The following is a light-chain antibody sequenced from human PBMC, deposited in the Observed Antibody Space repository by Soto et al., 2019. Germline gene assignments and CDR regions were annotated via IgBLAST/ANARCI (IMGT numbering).Light chain of an antibody. Sequence: DVVLTQSPLSLPVTLGQPASISCRSSQSLGNSDGNTFLNWFQQRPGQSTRRLIYDIFKRDPRVPDRFIGTGSGTDFTLKSTRVEAEDVGVYYCMQGVHWPPFTFGPGTKV. CDR1: QSLGNSDGNTF. V-gene: IGKV2-30*01. CDR2: DIF. CDR3: MQGVHWPPFT. J-gene: IGKJ3*01.